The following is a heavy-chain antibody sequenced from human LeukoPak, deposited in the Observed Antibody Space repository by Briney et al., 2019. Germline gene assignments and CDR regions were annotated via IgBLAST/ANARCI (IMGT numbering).Heavy chain of an antibody. V-gene: IGHV3-7*03. J-gene: IGHJ3*02. CDR3: ARDNRGYYDAFDI. D-gene: IGHD3-22*01. CDR1: GFTFSSYW. CDR2: IKQDGSEK. Sequence: GGSLRLSCAASGFTFSSYWMSWVRQAPGKGLEWVANIKQDGSEKYYVDSVKGRFTISRDNAKNSLYLQMNSLRAEDTAAYYCARDNRGYYDAFDIWGQGTMVTVSS.